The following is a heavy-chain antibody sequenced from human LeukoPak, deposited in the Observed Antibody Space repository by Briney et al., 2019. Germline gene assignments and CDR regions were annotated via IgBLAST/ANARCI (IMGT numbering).Heavy chain of an antibody. Sequence: SETLSLTCTVSGGSISSASHYWSWIRQPPGKGLERIGSISYNGNTFYKPSLKSRVAISLDTSKNHFSLKLSSVTAADTGIYYCAREVESSPNDWGQGTLVTVSS. V-gene: IGHV4-39*07. CDR1: GGSISSASHY. D-gene: IGHD6-6*01. CDR3: AREVESSPND. J-gene: IGHJ4*02. CDR2: ISYNGNT.